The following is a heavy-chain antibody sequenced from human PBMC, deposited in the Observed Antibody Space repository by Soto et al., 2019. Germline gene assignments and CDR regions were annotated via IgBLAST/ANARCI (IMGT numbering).Heavy chain of an antibody. CDR3: ARGVGYSYGRYYFDY. CDR1: GGSFSGYY. V-gene: IGHV4-34*01. Sequence: PSETLSLTCAVYGGSFSGYYWSWIRQPPGKGLEWIGEINHSGSTNYNPSLKSRVTISVDTSKNQFSLKLSSVTAADTAVYYCARGVGYSYGRYYFDYWGQGTLVTVSS. D-gene: IGHD5-18*01. J-gene: IGHJ4*02. CDR2: INHSGST.